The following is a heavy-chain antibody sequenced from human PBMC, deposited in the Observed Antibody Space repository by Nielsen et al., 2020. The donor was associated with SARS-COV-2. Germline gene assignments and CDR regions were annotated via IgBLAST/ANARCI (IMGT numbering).Heavy chain of an antibody. V-gene: IGHV3-23*01. CDR2: ISGSGGST. D-gene: IGHD1-26*01. Sequence: GESLKISCAASGFTFSSYAMGWVRQAPGKGLEWVSAISGSGGSTYYADSVKGRFTISRDNSKNTLYLQMNSLRAEDTAVYYCARKGGGSYSNFDYWGQGTLVTVSS. CDR3: ARKGGGSYSNFDY. J-gene: IGHJ4*02. CDR1: GFTFSSYA.